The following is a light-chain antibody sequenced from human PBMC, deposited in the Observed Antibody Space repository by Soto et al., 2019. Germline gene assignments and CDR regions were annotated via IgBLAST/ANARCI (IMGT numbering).Light chain of an antibody. J-gene: IGLJ2*01. Sequence: QSVLTQPPSASGTTGQRVTIPCSGSSSNIGSHTVNWYQQLPGTAPKLLVYSSNQRPSGVPDRFSGSKSGTSASLAISGLQSEDEADYYCAAWDGSLNGVVFGGATKLTVL. CDR3: AAWDGSLNGVV. V-gene: IGLV1-44*01. CDR1: SSNIGSHT. CDR2: SSN.